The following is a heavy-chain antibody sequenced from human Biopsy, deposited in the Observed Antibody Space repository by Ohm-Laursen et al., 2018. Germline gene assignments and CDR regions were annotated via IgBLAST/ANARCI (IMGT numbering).Heavy chain of an antibody. CDR1: GYSFHTYG. V-gene: IGHV1-18*01. Sequence: WVYASRKASGYSFHTYGITWERRDRGPEVKRMGWVGAYTGNTDYAQKFQGRVTMTTDTSTRTAYMELRSLRSDDTAVYYCARDQVQGVVMTAVYHYGMDVWGQGTKVTVSS. CDR2: VGAYTGNT. CDR3: ARDQVQGVVMTAVYHYGMDV. D-gene: IGHD3-3*01. J-gene: IGHJ6*02.